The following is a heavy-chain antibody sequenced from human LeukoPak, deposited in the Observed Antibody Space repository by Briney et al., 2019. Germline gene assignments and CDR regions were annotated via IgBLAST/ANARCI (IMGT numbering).Heavy chain of an antibody. J-gene: IGHJ4*02. Sequence: GGSLRLSCAASGFTFSSYWMHWVRQAPGKGLVWVSRINSDGSSTSYADSVKGRFTISRDNAKNTLYLQMNSLRAEDTAVCYCARELITIFGVVINYFDYWGQGTLVTVSS. D-gene: IGHD3-3*01. CDR3: ARELITIFGVVINYFDY. V-gene: IGHV3-74*01. CDR1: GFTFSSYW. CDR2: INSDGSST.